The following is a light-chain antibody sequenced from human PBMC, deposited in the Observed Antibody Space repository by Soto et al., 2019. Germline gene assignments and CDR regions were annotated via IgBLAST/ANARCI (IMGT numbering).Light chain of an antibody. V-gene: IGKV3-20*01. Sequence: ELVMTPSPGTLSLSPGERATLSCMVSQSVSSRLAWYQHKPGQAPRLLISGASSRATGIPDRFSGSGSGTDFTLTISRLEPEDSALYYCQQYDERPPITFGQGTRLEIK. CDR3: QQYDERPPIT. J-gene: IGKJ5*01. CDR2: GAS. CDR1: QSVSSR.